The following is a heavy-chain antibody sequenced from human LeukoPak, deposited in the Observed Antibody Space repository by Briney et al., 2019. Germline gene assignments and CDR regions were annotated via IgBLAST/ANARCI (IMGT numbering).Heavy chain of an antibody. D-gene: IGHD3-10*02. Sequence: GGSLRLSCAASGFIFSDYYMNWIRQAPGKWLEWVSYISSSGSTIYYADSVKGRFTISRDNAKNSLYLQMNSLRAEDTAVYYCAELGITMIGGVWGKGTTVTISS. J-gene: IGHJ6*04. CDR1: GFIFSDYY. V-gene: IGHV3-11*04. CDR3: AELGITMIGGV. CDR2: ISSSGSTI.